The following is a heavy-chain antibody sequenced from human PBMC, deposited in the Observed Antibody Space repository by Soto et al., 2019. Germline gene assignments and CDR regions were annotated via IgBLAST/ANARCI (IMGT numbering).Heavy chain of an antibody. Sequence: QVQLVESGGGWVQPGRSLRLSCEATGFSFTTYGMHWVRQAPGKGLEWVAVIGYDGNNKYYADSVEGRFTISRDNSKNTVYLKMKSLRGEDTAVYYSARGGVTRIVVIFGRPLDIWGQGTVVTVSS. D-gene: IGHD2-21*01. CDR1: GFSFTTYG. CDR3: ARGGVTRIVVIFGRPLDI. CDR2: IGYDGNNK. J-gene: IGHJ3*02. V-gene: IGHV3-33*01.